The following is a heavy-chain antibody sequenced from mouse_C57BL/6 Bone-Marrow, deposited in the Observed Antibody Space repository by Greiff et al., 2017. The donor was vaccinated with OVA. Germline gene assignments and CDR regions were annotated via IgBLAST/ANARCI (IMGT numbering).Heavy chain of an antibody. CDR2: ISSGGSCT. J-gene: IGHJ3*01. V-gene: IGHV5-6*01. CDR1: GFTFSSYG. CDR3: ARNGDYDEFAY. D-gene: IGHD2-4*01. Sequence: EVKVVESGGDLVKPGGSLTLSCAASGFTFSSYGMPWVRQTPDNRLEWVATISSGGSCTYYPDSVKGRFTISRDNAKNTPYLQMRSLESEDTARYYCARNGDYDEFAYWGKGTLVTVSA.